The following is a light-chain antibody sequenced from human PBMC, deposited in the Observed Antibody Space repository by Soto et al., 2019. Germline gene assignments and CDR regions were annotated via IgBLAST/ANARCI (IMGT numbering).Light chain of an antibody. CDR3: HVWDSWTASW. CDR2: RDS. Sequence: SYELTQPLSVSVAMGQTARITGGGNNIGSKNVHWYQQKPGQAPVLVIYRDSNRPSGIPERFSGSNSGNTSTLTISRSQAGDESDYYCHVWDSWTASWFGGATKVTVL. V-gene: IGLV3-9*01. J-gene: IGLJ3*02. CDR1: NIGSKN.